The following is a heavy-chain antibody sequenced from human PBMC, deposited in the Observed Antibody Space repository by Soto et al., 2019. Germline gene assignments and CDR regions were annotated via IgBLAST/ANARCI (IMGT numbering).Heavy chain of an antibody. CDR1: GYTFTTYG. Sequence: QVQLVQSGAEVKKPGASVKVSCKASGYTFTTYGISWVRQAPGQGLEWMGWISAYYGNTNSAQKFQGRVTMTTDTSTSTAYMELRSLRSDDTAVYYCAVGGYCSSASCPNSWGQGTLVTVSS. CDR3: AVGGYCSSASCPNS. J-gene: IGHJ4*02. D-gene: IGHD2-2*01. V-gene: IGHV1-18*01. CDR2: ISAYYGNT.